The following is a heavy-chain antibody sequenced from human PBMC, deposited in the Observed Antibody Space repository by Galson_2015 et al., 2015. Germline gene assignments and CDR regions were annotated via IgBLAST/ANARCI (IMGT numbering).Heavy chain of an antibody. CDR3: VRRYSTGSWQNWFDP. Sequence: SLRLSCAASGFTISNYWMHWVRQAPGKGLVWVSRIKNDGSITHYADSVKGRFTISRDNAKNTLYLQMNSLRAEDTAVYYCVRRYSTGSWQNWFDPWGQGTLVTASS. CDR2: IKNDGSIT. D-gene: IGHD1-26*01. CDR1: GFTISNYW. V-gene: IGHV3-74*01. J-gene: IGHJ5*02.